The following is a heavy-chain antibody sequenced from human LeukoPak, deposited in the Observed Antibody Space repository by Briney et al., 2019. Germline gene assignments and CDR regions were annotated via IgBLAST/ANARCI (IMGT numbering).Heavy chain of an antibody. CDR3: AGGWGYCTNGVCYNGGYYFDY. J-gene: IGHJ4*02. Sequence: ASVKVSCKASGGTFSSYAISWVRQAPGQGLEWMGGIIPIFGTANYAQKFQGRVTITADESTSTAYMGLSSLRSEDTAVYYCAGGWGYCTNGVCYNGGYYFDYWGQGTLVTVSS. D-gene: IGHD2-8*01. V-gene: IGHV1-69*13. CDR1: GGTFSSYA. CDR2: IIPIFGTA.